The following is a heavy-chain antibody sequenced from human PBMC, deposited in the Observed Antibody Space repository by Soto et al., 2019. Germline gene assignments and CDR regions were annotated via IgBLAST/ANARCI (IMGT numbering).Heavy chain of an antibody. V-gene: IGHV4-61*01. Sequence: QVQLQESGPGLVKPSETLSLTCTVSGGSISSINNHFSNHYCSWIRLSPGKGLEWIGTISNIWFIRYNPSLKSGVSISVDTSRIQSSLKLTSVTAAGTAVYYCTTQGFGGLHGLVDVWGQGTTVTVSS. J-gene: IGHJ6*02. CDR3: TTQGFGGLHGLVDV. CDR2: ISNIWFI. CDR1: GGSISSINNHFSNHY. D-gene: IGHD3-10*01.